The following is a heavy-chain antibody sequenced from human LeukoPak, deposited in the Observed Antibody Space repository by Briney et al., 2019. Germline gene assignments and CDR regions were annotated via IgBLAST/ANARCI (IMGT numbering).Heavy chain of an antibody. D-gene: IGHD4-23*01. CDR2: ISADNGYT. Sequence: GASVKVSCKASGYTSNNYGISWVRQAPGQGLEWMGWISADNGYTDFTQKFRGRATMTTDTSTSTAYMELRSLRSDDTAIYYCARAPRWPPDYWGQGTLVTVSS. CDR3: ARAPRWPPDY. CDR1: GYTSNNYG. J-gene: IGHJ4*02. V-gene: IGHV1-18*04.